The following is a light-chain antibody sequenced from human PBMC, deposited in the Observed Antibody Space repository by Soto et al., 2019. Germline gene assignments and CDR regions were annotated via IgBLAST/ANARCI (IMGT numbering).Light chain of an antibody. J-gene: IGKJ1*01. CDR2: DIS. V-gene: IGKV3-20*01. CDR1: QSVSSN. CDR3: QQYGSSPVT. Sequence: IGMAQSPETLSVSPGERATLSCRASQSVSSNLAWYQQKPGQAPSLLIYDISARATGIPTRFSGSGSGTDFTLTISRLEPEDFAVYYCQQYGSSPVTFGQGTKVDIK.